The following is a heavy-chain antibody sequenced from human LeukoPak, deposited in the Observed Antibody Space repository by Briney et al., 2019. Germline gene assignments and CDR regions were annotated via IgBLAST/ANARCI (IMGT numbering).Heavy chain of an antibody. D-gene: IGHD6-19*01. CDR2: ISSSGSTI. CDR1: GFTFSSYE. CDR3: ARRTALAGTVNWFDP. J-gene: IGHJ5*02. Sequence: PGGSLRLSCAASGFTFSSYEMNWVRQAPGKGLEWVSYISSSGSTINYADSVKGRFTISRDNAKNSLYLQMNSLRAEDTAVYYCARRTALAGTVNWFDPWGQGTLVTVSS. V-gene: IGHV3-48*03.